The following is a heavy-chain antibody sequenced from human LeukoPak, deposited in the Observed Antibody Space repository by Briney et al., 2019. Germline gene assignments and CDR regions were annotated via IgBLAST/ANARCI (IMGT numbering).Heavy chain of an antibody. J-gene: IGHJ6*02. D-gene: IGHD3-10*01. CDR3: ARVGASMVRGVIILHYYYGMDV. CDR1: GFTFSSYA. CDR2: ISYDGSNK. V-gene: IGHV3-30-3*01. Sequence: GSLRLSCAASGFTFSSYAMHWVRQAPGKGLEWVAVISYDGSNKYYADSVKGRFTISRDNSKNTLYLQMNSLRAEDTAVYYCARVGASMVRGVIILHYYYGMDVWGQGTTVTVSS.